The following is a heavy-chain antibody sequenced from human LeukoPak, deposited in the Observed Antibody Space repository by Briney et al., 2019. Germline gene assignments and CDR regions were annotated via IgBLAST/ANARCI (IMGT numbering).Heavy chain of an antibody. CDR2: ISWNSGSI. J-gene: IGHJ4*02. CDR3: ARGPEPRYFDY. V-gene: IGHV3-9*02. CDR1: GFTSDDYA. Sequence: GGSLRLSCAASGFTSDDYAMHWVRQAPGKGLEWVSGISWNSGSIGYADSVKGRFTISRDNSKNTLYLQMNSLRAEDTAVYYCARGPEPRYFDYWGQGTLVTVSS. D-gene: IGHD1-14*01.